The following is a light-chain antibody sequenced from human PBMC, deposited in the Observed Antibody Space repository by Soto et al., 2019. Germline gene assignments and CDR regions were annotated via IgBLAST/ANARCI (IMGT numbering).Light chain of an antibody. CDR3: QQYGNSPLT. CDR2: GAS. J-gene: IGKJ3*01. V-gene: IGKV3-20*01. CDR1: QSVSSSY. Sequence: ETVLTQSPGTLSLSQGERATLSCRASQSVSSSYLAWYQQKPGQAPRLLIYGASSRATGIPDRFSGSGSGTDFTLTISRLEPEDFAVYYCQQYGNSPLTFGPGTKVEIK.